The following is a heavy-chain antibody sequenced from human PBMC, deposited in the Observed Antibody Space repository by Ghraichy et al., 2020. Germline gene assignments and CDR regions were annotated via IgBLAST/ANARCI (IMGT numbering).Heavy chain of an antibody. CDR1: GFNFGDFA. V-gene: IGHV3-23*01. CDR3: VRDGHRWNFDL. J-gene: IGHJ4*02. CDR2: IARSGSA. D-gene: IGHD2-15*01. Sequence: SCAMSGFNFGDFAVGWVRQAPGKGLEWVSSIARSGSADYTDSVKGRFTISRDNAKNTLFLQMNSLRAEDAAVYYCVRDGHRWNFDLWGQGILVTVSS.